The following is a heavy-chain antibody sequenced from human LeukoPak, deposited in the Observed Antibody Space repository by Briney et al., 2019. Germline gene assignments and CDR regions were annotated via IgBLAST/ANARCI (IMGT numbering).Heavy chain of an antibody. D-gene: IGHD6-6*01. V-gene: IGHV3-7*05. CDR3: AKNRWAARIIIDAFDI. CDR2: IKQDGSEK. Sequence: GGSLRLSCAASGFTFSSYWMSWVRQAPGKGLEWVANIKQDGSEKYYVDSVKGRFTISRDNAKNSLYLQMNSLKVEDTAVYYCAKNRWAARIIIDAFDIWGQGTMVTVSS. CDR1: GFTFSSYW. J-gene: IGHJ3*02.